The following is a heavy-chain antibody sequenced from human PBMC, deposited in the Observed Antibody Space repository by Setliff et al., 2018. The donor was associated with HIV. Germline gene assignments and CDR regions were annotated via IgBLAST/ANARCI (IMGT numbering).Heavy chain of an antibody. V-gene: IGHV4-59*11. CDR2: IYYNGIT. Sequence: PSETLSLTCTVSGGSISSHYWSWIRQPPGKGLEWIGSIYYNGITNYNPSLKRRVTVSVDTSKNQFSLKLTSVTAADMGVYYCARGRKKTLAVSGTRYFDFWGQGTLVTVSS. J-gene: IGHJ4*02. D-gene: IGHD6-19*01. CDR1: GGSISSHY. CDR3: ARGRKKTLAVSGTRYFDF.